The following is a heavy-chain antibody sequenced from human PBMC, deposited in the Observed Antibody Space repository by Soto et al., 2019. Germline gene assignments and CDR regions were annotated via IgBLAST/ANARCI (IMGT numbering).Heavy chain of an antibody. CDR3: AKAQELDEYYYYGMDV. CDR1: GFTFSSYA. V-gene: IGHV3-23*01. Sequence: GESLKISCAASGFTFSSYAMSWVRQAPGKGLEWVSAISGSGGSTYYADSVKGRFTISRDNSKNTLYLQMNSLRAEDTAVYYCAKAQELDEYYYYGMDVWGQGTTVTVSS. J-gene: IGHJ6*02. CDR2: ISGSGGST. D-gene: IGHD1-26*01.